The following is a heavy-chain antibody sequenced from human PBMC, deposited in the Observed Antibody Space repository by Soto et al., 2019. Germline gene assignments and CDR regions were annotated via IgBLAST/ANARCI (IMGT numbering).Heavy chain of an antibody. CDR2: ISAYNGNT. CDR1: GYTFTSYG. D-gene: IGHD2-2*01. V-gene: IGHV1-18*01. CDR3: ARGSIVVVPAARSGYYYMDV. Sequence: QVQLVQSGAEVKKPGASVKVSCKASGYTFTSYGISWVRQAPGQGLEWMGWISAYNGNTNYAQKLQGRVTMTTDTSTSTAYMELRSLRSDDTAMYYCARGSIVVVPAARSGYYYMDVWGKGTTVTVS. J-gene: IGHJ6*03.